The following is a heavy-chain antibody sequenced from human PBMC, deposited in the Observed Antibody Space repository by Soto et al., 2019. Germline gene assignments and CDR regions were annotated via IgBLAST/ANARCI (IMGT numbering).Heavy chain of an antibody. D-gene: IGHD5-12*01. CDR3: AKNEMATIIGAFDI. V-gene: IGHV3-9*01. Sequence: PGGSLRLSCAASGFTFDDYAMHWVRQAPGKGLEWVSGISWNSGSIGYADSVKGRFTISRDNAKNSLYLQMNSLRAEDTALYYCAKNEMATIIGAFDIWGQGTMVTVSS. CDR2: ISWNSGSI. CDR1: GFTFDDYA. J-gene: IGHJ3*02.